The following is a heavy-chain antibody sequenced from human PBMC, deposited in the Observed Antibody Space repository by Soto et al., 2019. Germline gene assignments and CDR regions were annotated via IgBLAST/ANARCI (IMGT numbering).Heavy chain of an antibody. Sequence: EVQLLESGGGLVQPGGSLRLSCAASGFTFSTYAMSWVRQAPGKGLEWVSIISGSGGSAQYADSVKGRFTISRDSSKNTLYLQMNVLRAEDTAVYYCAKDLSSSWHYFDYWGQGTLVTVSS. D-gene: IGHD6-13*01. CDR1: GFTFSTYA. CDR2: ISGSGGSA. J-gene: IGHJ4*02. V-gene: IGHV3-23*01. CDR3: AKDLSSSWHYFDY.